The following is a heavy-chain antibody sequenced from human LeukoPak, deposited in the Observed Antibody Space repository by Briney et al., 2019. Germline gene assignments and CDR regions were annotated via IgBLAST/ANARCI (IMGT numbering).Heavy chain of an antibody. CDR2: ISSNGGST. J-gene: IGHJ6*04. D-gene: IGHD3-10*02. CDR1: GFTFSSYA. V-gene: IGHV3-64*01. CDR3: AELGITMIGGV. Sequence: GSLRLSCAASGFTFSSYAMHWVRQAPGKGLEYVSAISSNGGSTYYANSVKGRFTISRDNAKNSLYLQMNSLRAEDTAVYYCAELGITMIGGVWGKGTTVTNSS.